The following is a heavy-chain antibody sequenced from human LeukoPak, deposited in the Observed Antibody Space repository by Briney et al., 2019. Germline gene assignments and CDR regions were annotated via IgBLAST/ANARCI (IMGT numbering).Heavy chain of an antibody. CDR2: ISYDGGNK. CDR3: AKSLVQLWDVYYFDY. Sequence: GGSLRLSCAASGFTFSSYGMHWVRQAPGKGLEWVAVISYDGGNKYYADSVKGRFTISRDNSKNTLYLQMNSLRAEDTAVYYCAKSLVQLWDVYYFDYWGQGTLVTVSS. D-gene: IGHD5-18*01. CDR1: GFTFSSYG. J-gene: IGHJ4*02. V-gene: IGHV3-30*18.